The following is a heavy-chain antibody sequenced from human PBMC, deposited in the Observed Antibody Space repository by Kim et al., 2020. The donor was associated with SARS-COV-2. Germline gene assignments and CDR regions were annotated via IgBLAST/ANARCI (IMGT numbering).Heavy chain of an antibody. CDR2: INHSGIT. D-gene: IGHD4-17*01. CDR1: DGSFSDFY. V-gene: IGHV4-34*01. J-gene: IGHJ4*02. Sequence: SETLSLTCAVYDGSFSDFYWSWVRQPPGKGLEWIGEINHSGITNYNPSLESRVTISIGTSKNQFSLKLTSVTAADTAVYYCARGGDYVRHWGQGTLVTVSS. CDR3: ARGGDYVRH.